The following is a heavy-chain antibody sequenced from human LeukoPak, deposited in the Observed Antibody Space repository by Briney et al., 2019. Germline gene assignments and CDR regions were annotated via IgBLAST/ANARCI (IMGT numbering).Heavy chain of an antibody. Sequence: GRSLRLSCAASGFTFSTYPMHWVRQAPGKGLEWVAVIWYDGSNKYYADSVKGRFTISRDNSKNTLYLQMNSLRAEDTAVYYCAGATGYYYYGMDVWGQGTTVTVSS. D-gene: IGHD2-8*02. CDR3: AGATGYYYYGMDV. J-gene: IGHJ6*02. V-gene: IGHV3-33*08. CDR1: GFTFSTYP. CDR2: IWYDGSNK.